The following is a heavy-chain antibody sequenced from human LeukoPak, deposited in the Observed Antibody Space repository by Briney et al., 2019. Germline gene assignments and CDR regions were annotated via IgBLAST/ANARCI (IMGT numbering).Heavy chain of an antibody. CDR3: ARVYSSSWDRRFDP. J-gene: IGHJ5*02. CDR2: ISSSGTVV. Sequence: PGGSLRLSCAASGFTFSDYYMTWIRQAPGKGLEWVSYISSSGTVVDYADSVKGRFTISRDNSKNTLYLQMNSLRAEDTAVYYCARVYSSSWDRRFDPWGQGTLVTVSS. D-gene: IGHD6-13*01. CDR1: GFTFSDYY. V-gene: IGHV3-11*01.